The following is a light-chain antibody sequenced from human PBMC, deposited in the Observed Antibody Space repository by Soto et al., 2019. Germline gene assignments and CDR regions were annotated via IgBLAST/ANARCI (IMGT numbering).Light chain of an antibody. CDR1: SGHSSYA. CDR3: QTWGTGSHVV. V-gene: IGLV4-69*01. J-gene: IGLJ2*01. Sequence: QPVLTQSPSASASLGASVKLTCTLSSGHSSYAIAWHQQQPEKGPRYLMKLDSDGSHTKGDAIPDRFSGSSSGAERYLTISSLQSDDEADYYCQTWGTGSHVVFGGGTKLTVL. CDR2: LDSDGSH.